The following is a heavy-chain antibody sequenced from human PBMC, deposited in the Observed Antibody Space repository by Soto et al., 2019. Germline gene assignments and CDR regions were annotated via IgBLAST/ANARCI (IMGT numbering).Heavy chain of an antibody. V-gene: IGHV1-69*12. Sequence: QVQLVQSGAEVKKPGSSVKVSCKTSGGTFRTSAISWVRQAPGQGLEWMGGIMPVFSTPDYAQKFQGSVTITANESTGTAYMELSSLRSEDTAVYYCARDKARQQLGGNYYYIMDVWGQGTTVTVYS. D-gene: IGHD3-3*02. CDR1: GGTFRTSA. CDR3: ARDKARQQLGGNYYYIMDV. CDR2: IMPVFSTP. J-gene: IGHJ6*01.